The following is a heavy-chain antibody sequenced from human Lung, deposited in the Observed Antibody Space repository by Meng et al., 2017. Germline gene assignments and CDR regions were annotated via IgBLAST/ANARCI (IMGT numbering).Heavy chain of an antibody. V-gene: IGHV4-30-4*01. CDR1: GGSISSSNYY. Sequence: VQLQQSGPGLVKTSQTLSLTCTVSGGSISSSNYYWSWIRQPPGKGLEWSGHIYNSGSTYYNPSLKSRITISVDTSKNQFSLKLSSVTAADTAVYYCARGQKGYFDLWGRGTLVTVSS. CDR2: IYNSGST. J-gene: IGHJ2*01. CDR3: ARGQKGYFDL.